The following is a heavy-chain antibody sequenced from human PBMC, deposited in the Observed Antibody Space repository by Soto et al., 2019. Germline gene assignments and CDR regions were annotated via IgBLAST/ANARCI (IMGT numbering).Heavy chain of an antibody. V-gene: IGHV3-11*06. CDR3: VRGGGGGLFDP. J-gene: IGHJ5*02. Sequence: GGSLRLSCAVSCFTFGDSYMSWIRQAPGKGLEWLSYISPGSRYPAYADSVKGRFTISRDNAKRSLYLQMVSLTAEDTAIYYCVRGGGGGLFDPWGQGTMVTVSS. CDR2: ISPGSRYP. CDR1: CFTFGDSY. D-gene: IGHD2-15*01.